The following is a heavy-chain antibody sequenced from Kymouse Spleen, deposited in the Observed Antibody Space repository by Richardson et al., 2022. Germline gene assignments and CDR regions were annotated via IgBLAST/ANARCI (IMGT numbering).Heavy chain of an antibody. V-gene: IGHV4-34*01. D-gene: IGHD6-13*01. CDR2: INHSGST. CDR3: ARGPGGAAAGTSLFDY. J-gene: IGHJ4*02. CDR1: GGSFSGYY. Sequence: QVQLQQWGAGLLKPSETLSLTCAVYGGSFSGYYWSWIRQPPGKGLEWIGEINHSGSTNYNPSLKSRVTISVDTSKNQFSLKLSSVTAADTAVYYCARGPGGAAAGTSLFDYWGQGTLVTVSS.